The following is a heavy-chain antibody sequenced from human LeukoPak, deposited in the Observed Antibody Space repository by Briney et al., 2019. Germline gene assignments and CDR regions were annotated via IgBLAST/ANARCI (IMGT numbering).Heavy chain of an antibody. CDR2: ISSSSSTI. V-gene: IGHV3-48*01. Sequence: PGGSLRLSCAASGFTFSSYSMNWVRQAPGKGLEWVSYISSSSSTIYYADSVKGRFTISRDNAKNSLYLQMNSLRAEDTAVYYCARPQYSSSWYLFDYWGQGTLVTVSS. D-gene: IGHD6-13*01. J-gene: IGHJ4*02. CDR3: ARPQYSSSWYLFDY. CDR1: GFTFSSYS.